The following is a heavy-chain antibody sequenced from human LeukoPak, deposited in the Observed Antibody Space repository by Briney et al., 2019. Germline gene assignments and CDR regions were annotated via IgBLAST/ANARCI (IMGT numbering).Heavy chain of an antibody. V-gene: IGHV3-7*01. CDR2: IKQDRSEK. CDR3: ARDPSGSGFEYYFDY. CDR1: GFTLSSYW. D-gene: IGHD1-14*01. Sequence: GSLRLSCAASGFTLSSYWMSWVRQAPGKGLEWVANIKQDRSEKYYVDSVKGRFTISRDNAKNSLYLQMNSLRAEDTAVYYCARDPSGSGFEYYFDYWGQGTLVTVSS. J-gene: IGHJ4*02.